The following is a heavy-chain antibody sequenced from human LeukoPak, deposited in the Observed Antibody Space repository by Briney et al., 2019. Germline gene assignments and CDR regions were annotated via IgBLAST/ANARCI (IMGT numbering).Heavy chain of an antibody. CDR1: GFTFSSYW. CDR3: ARVAYYYYMDV. V-gene: IGHV3-7*01. CDR2: IKQDGSEK. Sequence: GGSLRLSCAASGFTFSSYWMSWVRQAPGKGLEWVANIKQDGSEKYYVDSVKSRFTISRDNAKNSLYLQMNSLRAEDTAVYYCARVAYYYYMDVWGKGTTVTVSS. J-gene: IGHJ6*03.